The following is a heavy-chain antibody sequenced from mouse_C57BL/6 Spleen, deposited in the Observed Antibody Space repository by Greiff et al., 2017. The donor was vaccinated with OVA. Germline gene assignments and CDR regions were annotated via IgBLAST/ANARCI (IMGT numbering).Heavy chain of an antibody. J-gene: IGHJ3*01. CDR2: INPNNGGT. D-gene: IGHD2-4*01. CDR3: ARDCDYAWLAY. Sequence: EVKLEESGPELVKPGASVKMSCKASGYTFTDYNMHWVKQSHGKSLEWIGYINPNNGGTSYNQKFKGKATLTVNKSSSTAYMELRSLTSEDSAVYYCARDCDYAWLAYWGQGTLVTVSA. V-gene: IGHV1-22*01. CDR1: GYTFTDYN.